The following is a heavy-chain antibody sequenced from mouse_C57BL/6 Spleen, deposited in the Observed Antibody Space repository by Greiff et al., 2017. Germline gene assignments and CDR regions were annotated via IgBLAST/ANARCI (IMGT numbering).Heavy chain of an antibody. CDR2: IYPGDGDT. J-gene: IGHJ3*01. Sequence: QVQLQQSGAELVKPGASVKISCKASGYAFSSYWMNWVKQRPGKGLEWIGQIYPGDGDTNYNGKFKGKATLTADKSSSTAYMQLSSLTSEDSAVYFCARGNGLYSNSAWFAYWGQGTLVTVSA. V-gene: IGHV1-80*01. CDR1: GYAFSSYW. CDR3: ARGNGLYSNSAWFAY. D-gene: IGHD2-5*01.